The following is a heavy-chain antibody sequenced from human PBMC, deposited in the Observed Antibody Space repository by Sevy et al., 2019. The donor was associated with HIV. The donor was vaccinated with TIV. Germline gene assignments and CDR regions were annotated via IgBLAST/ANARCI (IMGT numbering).Heavy chain of an antibody. Sequence: ASVKVSCKTSSYSFSTYDFIWVRQAPGQGLDWLGWISAENVHTLYAQRFQGRVTMTTDTSASEVYMELRNLRSDDTAIYYCATKGIIAVGTLDYWGQGTLVTVSS. CDR3: ATKGIIAVGTLDY. CDR2: ISAENVHT. J-gene: IGHJ4*02. V-gene: IGHV1-18*01. CDR1: SYSFSTYD. D-gene: IGHD6-13*01.